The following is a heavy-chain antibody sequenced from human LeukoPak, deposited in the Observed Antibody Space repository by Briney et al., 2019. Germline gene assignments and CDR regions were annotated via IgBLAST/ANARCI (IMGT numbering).Heavy chain of an antibody. V-gene: IGHV1-69*04. Sequence: SVKVSCKASGGTFSSYAISWVRQAPGQGLEWMGRIIPILGIANYAQKFQGRVTITADKSTSTAYMELSSLRSEDTAVYYCARPPNWDSSAYRPMDVWGQGTAVIVSS. CDR3: ARPPNWDSSAYRPMDV. D-gene: IGHD3-22*01. CDR1: GGTFSSYA. J-gene: IGHJ6*02. CDR2: IIPILGIA.